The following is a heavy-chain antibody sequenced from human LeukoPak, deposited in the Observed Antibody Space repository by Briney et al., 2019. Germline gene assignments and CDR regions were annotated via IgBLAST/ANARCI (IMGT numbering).Heavy chain of an antibody. CDR3: ARGIRSGSNYEPYDY. CDR1: GYSFPTYD. CDR2: VNPNSGHT. J-gene: IGHJ4*02. V-gene: IGHV1-8*01. Sequence: ASVKVSCKASGYSFPTYDINWVRQATGQGLEWMGWVNPNSGHTAYAQKFQGRVTMTRNTSTSTAYMEPSSLTSEDTAVYFCARGIRSGSNYEPYDYWGQGTLVTVSS. D-gene: IGHD4-4*01.